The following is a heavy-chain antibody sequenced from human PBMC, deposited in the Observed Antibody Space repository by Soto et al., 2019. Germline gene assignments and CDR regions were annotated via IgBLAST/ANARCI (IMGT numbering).Heavy chain of an antibody. D-gene: IGHD3-3*01. CDR1: GYTFTSYD. CDR2: MNPNSGNT. Sequence: QVQLVQSGAEVKKPGASVKVSCKASGYTFTSYDINWVRQATGQGLEWMGWMNPNSGNTGYAQKFQGRVTMTRTTPRSTAYIELSSLRSEDTAVYYCASPARTYDFWSGYSFDIWGQGTMVTVSS. CDR3: ASPARTYDFWSGYSFDI. V-gene: IGHV1-8*01. J-gene: IGHJ3*02.